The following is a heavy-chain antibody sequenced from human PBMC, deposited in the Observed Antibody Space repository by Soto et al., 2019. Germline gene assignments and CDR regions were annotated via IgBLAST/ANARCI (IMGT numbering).Heavy chain of an antibody. CDR2: IYYRGDT. Sequence: SSETLSLTCTVSGGSLTGYYWSWIRQSPARGLEWIGYIYYRGDTDYSPSLESRLTISLDRPKNQFFLKLSSVTAADSAVYFCARSITRSELYFPDWGQGTLVTVSS. V-gene: IGHV4-59*03. J-gene: IGHJ1*01. CDR1: GGSLTGYY. CDR3: ARSITRSELYFPD. D-gene: IGHD3-10*01.